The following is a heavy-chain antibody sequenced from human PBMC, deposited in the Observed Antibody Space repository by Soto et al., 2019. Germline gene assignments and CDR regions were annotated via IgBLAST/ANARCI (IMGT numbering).Heavy chain of an antibody. CDR1: GFTFDDYA. CDR2: ISWNSGNI. Sequence: EVPLVESGGGLVQPGRSLRLSCAASGFTFDDYAMHWVRQAPGKGLEWVSGISWNSGNIDYADSVKGRFTISRDNAKNSLYLQMYSLRTEDTALYYCAKARGDYWGLYDYWGQGALVTVSS. J-gene: IGHJ4*02. V-gene: IGHV3-9*01. D-gene: IGHD2-21*01. CDR3: AKARGDYWGLYDY.